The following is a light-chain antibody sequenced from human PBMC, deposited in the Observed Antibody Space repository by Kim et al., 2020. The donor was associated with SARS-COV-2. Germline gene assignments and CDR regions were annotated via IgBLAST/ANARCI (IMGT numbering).Light chain of an antibody. V-gene: IGKV3-15*01. Sequence: GCPGGRATLACRASQGVSSNLAWYQQKPGQAPRLLIYGAFTRATGIPARFSCSGSGSQFTLTISSLQSEDFAVYYCQQYNDWPMFGQGTKVDIK. CDR1: QGVSSN. CDR2: GAF. CDR3: QQYNDWPM. J-gene: IGKJ1*01.